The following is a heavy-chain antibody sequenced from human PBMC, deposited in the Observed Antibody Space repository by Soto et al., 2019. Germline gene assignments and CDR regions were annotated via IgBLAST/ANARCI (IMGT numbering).Heavy chain of an antibody. CDR3: ARESRFLAEATDGWVWFDP. CDR2: IIPIFGTA. Sequence: QVQLVQSGAEVKKPGSSVKVSCKASGGTFSSYAISWVRQAPGQGLEWMGGIIPIFGTANYAQKFQGRVTITADESTSTAYMELSSLRSEDTAVYYCARESRFLAEATDGWVWFDPWGQGTLVTVSS. V-gene: IGHV1-69*01. J-gene: IGHJ5*02. D-gene: IGHD3-3*01. CDR1: GGTFSSYA.